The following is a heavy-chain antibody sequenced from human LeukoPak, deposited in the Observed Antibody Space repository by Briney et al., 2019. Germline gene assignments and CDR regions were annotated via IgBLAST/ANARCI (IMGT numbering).Heavy chain of an antibody. CDR3: ARYCSSTSCYYDY. Sequence: SETLSLTCAVSGYSISSGYYWGWIRQPPGKGLEWIGSIYHSGRTYYNPSLKSRATISVDTSKNQFSLKLSSVTAADTAVYYCARYCSSTSCYYDYWGQGTLVTVSS. CDR1: GYSISSGYY. CDR2: IYHSGRT. D-gene: IGHD2-2*01. J-gene: IGHJ4*02. V-gene: IGHV4-38-2*01.